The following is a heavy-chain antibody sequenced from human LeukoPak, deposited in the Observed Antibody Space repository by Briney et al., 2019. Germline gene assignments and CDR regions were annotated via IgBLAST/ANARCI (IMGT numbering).Heavy chain of an antibody. Sequence: SETLSLTCTVSGGSISSSSYYWGWIRQPPGKGLEWIGSIYYSGSTYYNPSLKSRVTISVDTSKTQFSLKLSSVTAADTAVYYCAPIAAAGRGYYYYYMDVWGKGTTVTVSS. CDR2: IYYSGST. CDR1: GGSISSSSYY. CDR3: APIAAAGRGYYYYYMDV. J-gene: IGHJ6*03. V-gene: IGHV4-39*01. D-gene: IGHD6-13*01.